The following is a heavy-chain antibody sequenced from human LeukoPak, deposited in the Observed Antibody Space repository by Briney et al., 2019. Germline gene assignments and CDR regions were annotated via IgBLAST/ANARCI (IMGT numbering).Heavy chain of an antibody. CDR3: ARASLVTDY. V-gene: IGHV4-34*01. CDR2: INHSGST. D-gene: IGHD4-23*01. J-gene: IGHJ4*02. CDR1: GGSLSGYY. Sequence: PSETLSPTCAVYGGSLSGYYTSWIRQPPGKGLEWIGEINHSGSTNYNPSLKSRVTISVDTSKNQFSLKLSSVTAADTAVYYCARASLVTDYWGQGNLVTVSS.